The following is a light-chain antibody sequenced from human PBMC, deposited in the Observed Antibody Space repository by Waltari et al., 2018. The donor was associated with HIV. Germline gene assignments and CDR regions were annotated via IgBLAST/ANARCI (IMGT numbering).Light chain of an antibody. J-gene: IGLJ1*01. CDR2: RND. Sequence: QSVLTQPPSASGTPGQRVTFSCSGSSSTIGSNTVNWDQQFPGAAPKLLISRNDRRAAGVRDRCPCSRSCTSASLTMSGLQAEDEADYYCAVWDDSLSGYVFGPGTKVTVL. CDR1: SSTIGSNT. V-gene: IGLV1-44*01. CDR3: AVWDDSLSGYV.